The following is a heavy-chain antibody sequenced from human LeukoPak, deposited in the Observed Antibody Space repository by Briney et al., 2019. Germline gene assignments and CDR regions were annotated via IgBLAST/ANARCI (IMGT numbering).Heavy chain of an antibody. CDR2: INPNSGGT. CDR3: ATWDQLPLDY. J-gene: IGHJ4*02. V-gene: IGHV1-2*02. D-gene: IGHD2-2*01. Sequence: ASVTVSFTASGYTFTRYYMHWVRRAHGQGLEWMGWINPNSGGTNYAQKFQGRVTMTRDTSISTAYMELSRLRSDDTAVYYCATWDQLPLDYWGQGTLVTVSS. CDR1: GYTFTRYY.